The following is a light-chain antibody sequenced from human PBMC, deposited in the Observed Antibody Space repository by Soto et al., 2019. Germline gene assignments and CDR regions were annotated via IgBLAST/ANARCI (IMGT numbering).Light chain of an antibody. CDR2: GNS. V-gene: IGLV1-40*01. Sequence: QSVLTQPPSVSGAPGQRVTISCTGSSSNIGAGYDVHWYQQLPGTAPKLLIYGNSNRPSGVPDRFSGSKSGTSASLAITGLQAEDEADYYCQSYDSSLSALLVVLGGGTKLTVL. CDR1: SSNIGAGYD. J-gene: IGLJ2*01. CDR3: QSYDSSLSALLVV.